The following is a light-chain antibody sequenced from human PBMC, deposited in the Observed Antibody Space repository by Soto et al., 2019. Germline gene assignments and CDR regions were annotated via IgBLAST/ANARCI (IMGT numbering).Light chain of an antibody. CDR2: KAS. CDR1: QSISVW. J-gene: IGKJ1*01. V-gene: IGKV1-5*03. Sequence: DIQMTQSPSTLSASVGDRVTITCRASQSISVWLAWYQQKAGKAPNLLIYKASRLESGVPSRFIGSGSETEFTLTISGLQPGDSATYYCQQYNSYSPTFGQVTKVEVK. CDR3: QQYNSYSPT.